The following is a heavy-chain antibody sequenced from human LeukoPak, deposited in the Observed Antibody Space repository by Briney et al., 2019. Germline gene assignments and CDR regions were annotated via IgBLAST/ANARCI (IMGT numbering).Heavy chain of an antibody. Sequence: ASVKVSCKASGGTFSSYAISWVRQAPGQGLEWMGGIIPIFGTASYAQKFQGRVTITTDESTSTAYMELSSLRSEDTAVYYCARVIAAAGTFYYYYMDVWGKGTTVTVSS. CDR2: IIPIFGTA. CDR3: ARVIAAAGTFYYYYMDV. J-gene: IGHJ6*03. CDR1: GGTFSSYA. D-gene: IGHD6-13*01. V-gene: IGHV1-69*05.